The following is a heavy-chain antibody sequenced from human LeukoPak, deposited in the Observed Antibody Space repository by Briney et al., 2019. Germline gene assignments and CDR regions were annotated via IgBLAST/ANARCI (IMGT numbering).Heavy chain of an antibody. CDR3: ARVLTPFGKGAWDY. CDR2: IIPMFGTT. Sequence: GASVKVSCKASGGTFSSYAISWVRQAPGQGLEWMGRIIPMFGTTNYAQRFQGRVTITADESTSTAYMEVSSLRSEDTAVYYCARVLTPFGKGAWDYWGQGTLVTVSS. J-gene: IGHJ4*02. V-gene: IGHV1-69*13. CDR1: GGTFSSYA. D-gene: IGHD4-23*01.